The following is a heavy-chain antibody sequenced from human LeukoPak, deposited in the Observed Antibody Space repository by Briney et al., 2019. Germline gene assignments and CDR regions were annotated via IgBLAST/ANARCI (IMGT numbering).Heavy chain of an antibody. D-gene: IGHD4-17*01. CDR2: IQYDGRNK. J-gene: IGHJ6*03. CDR3: AKDKNDSGDYSSMDV. V-gene: IGHV3-30*02. Sequence: GGSLRLSCAASGFTFSCYAMLWVRRAPGKGLEGVAFIQYDGRNKCCADSVKGRFTVSRDNSKNTLYLQMNSLRVEDTAIYYCAKDKNDSGDYSSMDVWGKGTTVTVSS. CDR1: GFTFSCYA.